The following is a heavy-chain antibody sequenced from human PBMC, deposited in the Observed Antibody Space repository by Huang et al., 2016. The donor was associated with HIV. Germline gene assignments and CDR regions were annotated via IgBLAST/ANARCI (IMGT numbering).Heavy chain of an antibody. CDR3: ARGQLGSYGDYDVLY. V-gene: IGHV1-69*13. CDR1: GGTFSKYA. J-gene: IGHJ4*02. Sequence: QVQLVQSGAEVKTPGSSVKVSCKASGGTFSKYAISWVRQAPGQGLEWRGGIIPMCGTPNYARKFQGRVTITADESTSTTYVEVSSLRSEDTALYYCARGQLGSYGDYDVLYWGQGTLVTVSS. D-gene: IGHD4-17*01. CDR2: IIPMCGTP.